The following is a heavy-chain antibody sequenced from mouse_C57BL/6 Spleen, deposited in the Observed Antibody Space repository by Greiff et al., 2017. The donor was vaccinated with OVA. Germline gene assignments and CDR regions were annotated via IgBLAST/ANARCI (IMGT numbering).Heavy chain of an antibody. D-gene: IGHD2-4*01. CDR2: IYPGDGDT. J-gene: IGHJ3*01. CDR1: GYAFSSSW. V-gene: IGHV1-82*01. CDR3: ARGIYYDYGRFAY. Sequence: QVQLQQSGPELVKPGASVKISCKASGYAFSSSWMNWVKQRPGQGLEWIGRIYPGDGDTNYNGKFKGKATLTADKSSSTAYMQLSSLTSEDSAVYFCARGIYYDYGRFAYWGQGTLVTVSA.